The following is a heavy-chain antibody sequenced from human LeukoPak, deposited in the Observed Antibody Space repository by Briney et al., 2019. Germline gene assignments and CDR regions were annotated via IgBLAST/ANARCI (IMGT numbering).Heavy chain of an antibody. Sequence: GGSLRLSCAASGFTFSSYGMHWVRQAPGKGLEWVAVISYDGSNKYYADSVKGRFTISRDNSKNTLYLQMNSLRAEDTAVYYCAAQLWSSGYWGQGTLVTVSS. J-gene: IGHJ4*02. V-gene: IGHV3-30*03. CDR3: AAQLWSSGY. CDR2: ISYDGSNK. D-gene: IGHD5-18*01. CDR1: GFTFSSYG.